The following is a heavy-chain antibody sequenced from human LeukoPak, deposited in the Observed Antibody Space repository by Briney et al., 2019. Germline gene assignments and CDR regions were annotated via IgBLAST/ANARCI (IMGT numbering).Heavy chain of an antibody. CDR1: GGSISSGGYY. CDR2: IYYSGST. D-gene: IGHD3-10*01. J-gene: IGHJ4*02. CDR3: ARDRYYGSGSYDY. V-gene: IGHV4-31*03. Sequence: SETLSLTCTVSGGSISSGGYYWSWIRQHPGKGLEWIGYIYYSGSTYYNPSLKSRVTISVDTSKNQFSLKLSSVTAADTAVYYCARDRYYGSGSYDYWGQGTLVTVSS.